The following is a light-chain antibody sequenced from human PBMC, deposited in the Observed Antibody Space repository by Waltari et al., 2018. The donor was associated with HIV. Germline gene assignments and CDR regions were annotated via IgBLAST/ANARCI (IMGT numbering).Light chain of an antibody. J-gene: IGKJ4*01. Sequence: DIQMTQSPSSLSASVGDKVTITCQASDNIRTFLNWFHQKSGQAPKLLIYGSSNLQRGVSPRFSGGGFGTQFTFTINSLQHEDVGTYYCQHLDSLGALSFGGGTKVDI. CDR3: QHLDSLGALS. CDR2: GSS. V-gene: IGKV1-33*01. CDR1: DNIRTF.